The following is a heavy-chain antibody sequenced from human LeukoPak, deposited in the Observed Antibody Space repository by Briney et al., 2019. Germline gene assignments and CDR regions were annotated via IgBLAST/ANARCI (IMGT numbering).Heavy chain of an antibody. V-gene: IGHV3-30*02. CDR3: AKDVGGRGSYFDY. J-gene: IGHJ4*02. Sequence: TGGSLRLSCAASGFTFSSYGMHWVRQAPGKGLEWVAFIRYDGSNKYYADSVKGRFTISRDNSKNTLYLQMNSLRAEDTAVYYCAKDVGGRGSYFDYWGQGTLVTVSS. CDR1: GFTFSSYG. CDR2: IRYDGSNK. D-gene: IGHD3-16*01.